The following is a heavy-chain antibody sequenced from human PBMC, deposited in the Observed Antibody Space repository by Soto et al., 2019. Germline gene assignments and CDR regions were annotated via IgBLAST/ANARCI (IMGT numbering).Heavy chain of an antibody. D-gene: IGHD3-10*01. V-gene: IGHV3-11*04. CDR2: ISGGGGSTI. Sequence: GGSLRLSCAASGFTFSDYYMTWIRQAPGKGLEWVAYISGGGGSTIYYVDSVKGRFTISRDNAKNTLYLQMNSLRAEDTAVYYCAKDRGRPDAFNIWGQGTMVTVSS. CDR3: AKDRGRPDAFNI. CDR1: GFTFSDYY. J-gene: IGHJ3*02.